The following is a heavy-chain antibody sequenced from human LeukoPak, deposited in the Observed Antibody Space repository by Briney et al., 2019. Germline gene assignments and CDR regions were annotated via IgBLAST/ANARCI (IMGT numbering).Heavy chain of an antibody. V-gene: IGHV3-30*18. CDR1: GFTFSSYG. CDR2: ISYDGSNK. CDR3: AKIHGSSGYYQYYFDY. J-gene: IGHJ4*02. D-gene: IGHD3-22*01. Sequence: PGGSLRLSCAASGFTFSSYGMHWVRQAPGKGLEWVAVISYDGSNKYYADSVKGRFTISRDNSKNTLYLQMNSLRAEDTTVYYCAKIHGSSGYYQYYFDYWGQGTLVTVSS.